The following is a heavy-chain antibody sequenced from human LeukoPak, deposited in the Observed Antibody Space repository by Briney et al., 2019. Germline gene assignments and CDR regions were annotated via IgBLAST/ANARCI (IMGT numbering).Heavy chain of an antibody. CDR1: GVTFSGYT. Sequence: GGSLRLSCGASGVTFSGYTMNWVRQAPGKGLEWVSSIIGTSSSIYYADSVKGRFTISRDNTKNLLYLQMNSLRDEDTAVYYCARGQFPDYWGQGILLTVSS. V-gene: IGHV3-21*01. CDR3: ARGQFPDY. J-gene: IGHJ4*02. D-gene: IGHD5-24*01. CDR2: IIGTSSSI.